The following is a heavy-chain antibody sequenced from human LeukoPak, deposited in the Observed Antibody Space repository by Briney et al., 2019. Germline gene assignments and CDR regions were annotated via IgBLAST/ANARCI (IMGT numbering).Heavy chain of an antibody. D-gene: IGHD2-21*02. CDR1: GFNFANHA. J-gene: IGHJ4*02. CDR2: ISGGGDIT. Sequence: GGSLRLSCAASGFNFANHAMSWVRQTPGKGLEWVSAISGGGDITYYADSVKGRFTISSDNSKDTLFLQMHSLRPVDTAVYYCVREDTPATANYWGQGTLVTISS. CDR3: VREDTPATANY. V-gene: IGHV3-23*01.